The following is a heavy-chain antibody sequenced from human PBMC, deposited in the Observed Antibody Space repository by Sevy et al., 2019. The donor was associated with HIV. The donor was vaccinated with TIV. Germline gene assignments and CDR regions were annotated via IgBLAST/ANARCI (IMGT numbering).Heavy chain of an antibody. CDR1: GFTFSSYA. V-gene: IGHV3-23*01. J-gene: IGHJ4*02. Sequence: GGSLRLSCAASGFTFSSYAMSWVRQAPGKGLEWVSAISGSGGSTYYADSVKGRFTISRDKSKNTQFLQMNSLGAEDKAVYYCAKGGKGIVVVVAAYEYWGQGTLVTVSS. CDR2: ISGSGGST. CDR3: AKGGKGIVVVVAAYEY. D-gene: IGHD2-15*01.